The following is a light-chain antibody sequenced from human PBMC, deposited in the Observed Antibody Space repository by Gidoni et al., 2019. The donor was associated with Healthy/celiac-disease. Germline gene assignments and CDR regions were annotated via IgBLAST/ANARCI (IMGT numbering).Light chain of an antibody. CDR2: EAS. CDR1: QDISNY. CDR3: QQYDNLPLT. J-gene: IGKJ4*01. Sequence: DIQMTQSPSSLSASVGDRVTITCQASQDISNYLKWYQQKPGKATKLLIYEASNLETGVPSRFSGSGSGTDFTFTISSLQPEDIATYYCQQYDNLPLTFGGGTKVEIK. V-gene: IGKV1-33*01.